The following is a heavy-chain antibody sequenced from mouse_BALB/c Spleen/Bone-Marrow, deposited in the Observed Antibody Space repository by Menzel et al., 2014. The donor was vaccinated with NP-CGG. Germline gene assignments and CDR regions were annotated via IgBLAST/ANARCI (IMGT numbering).Heavy chain of an antibody. D-gene: IGHD2-3*01. J-gene: IGHJ4*01. CDR3: ARDMTRYAMDY. V-gene: IGHV1-54*01. CDR1: GYAFTNYW. CDR2: INPGSGGS. Sequence: VQLQQSGAELVRPGTSVKMSCKASGYAFTNYWIEWVKQRPGLGLEWIGVINPGSGGSNYNEKFKGKATLTADKSSSTAYMQLSSLTSYDSAVYLCARDMTRYAMDYWCQGTSVTVSS.